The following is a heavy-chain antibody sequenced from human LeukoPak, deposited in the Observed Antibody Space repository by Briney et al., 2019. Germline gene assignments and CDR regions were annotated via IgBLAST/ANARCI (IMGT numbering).Heavy chain of an antibody. CDR3: AKGSASGRPYYFDS. CDR1: GFSFSTYA. J-gene: IGHJ4*02. V-gene: IGHV3-23*01. D-gene: IGHD2-15*01. Sequence: GGSLRLSCAASGFSFSTYAMSWVRQAPGKGLEWVSGITRSGGSTYHADSVKGRFTISRDNSKNTLFLQMSSLRAEDSAIFYCAKGSASGRPYYFDSWGQGILVTVSS. CDR2: ITRSGGST.